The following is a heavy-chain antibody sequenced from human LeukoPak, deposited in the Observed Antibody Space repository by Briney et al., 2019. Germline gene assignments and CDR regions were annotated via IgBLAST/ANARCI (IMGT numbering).Heavy chain of an antibody. J-gene: IGHJ4*02. CDR1: GYTFSDYY. CDR2: IHPNSGAT. CDR3: SREDY. V-gene: IGHV1-2*02. Sequence: ASVKVSCKPSGYTFSDYYIHWVRQAPGQGLEWVGWIHPNSGATTYAQKFLGRVTVTRDTSISTVYMELSRLISDDTAVYYCSREDYWGQGTLVTVSS.